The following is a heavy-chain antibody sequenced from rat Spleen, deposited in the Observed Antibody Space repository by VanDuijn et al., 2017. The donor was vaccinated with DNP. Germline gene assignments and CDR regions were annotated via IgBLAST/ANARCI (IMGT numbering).Heavy chain of an antibody. Sequence: EVQLVESGGGLVQPGRSLKLSCAASGFTFSAYYMAWVRQAPAKGLEWVASISYDGGTTYYRDSVKGRFTISRDNAKSTLYLQMESLRSEDTATYYCAKNKYGGYQPYAMDVWGQGTSVTVSS. CDR2: ISYDGGTT. D-gene: IGHD1-11*01. CDR1: GFTFSAYY. CDR3: AKNKYGGYQPYAMDV. J-gene: IGHJ4*01. V-gene: IGHV5-20*01.